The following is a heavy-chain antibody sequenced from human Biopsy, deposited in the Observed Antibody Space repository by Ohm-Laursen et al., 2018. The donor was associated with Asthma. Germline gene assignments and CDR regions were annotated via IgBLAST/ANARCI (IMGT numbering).Heavy chain of an antibody. CDR1: GFTVSRDH. CDR2: IYSGGTS. Sequence: SLRLSCAASGFTVSRDHMFWVRQAPGKGLEWVSVIYSGGTSDTADSVRGRFTISRDFYKNTLYLQMDSLRAEDTAVYYCARGDSSGWSHYYFDYWGQGTLGTVSS. V-gene: IGHV3-53*01. CDR3: ARGDSSGWSHYYFDY. J-gene: IGHJ4*02. D-gene: IGHD6-19*01.